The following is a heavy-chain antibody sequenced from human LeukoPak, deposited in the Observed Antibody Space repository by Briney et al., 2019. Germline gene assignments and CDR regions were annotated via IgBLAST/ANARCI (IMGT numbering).Heavy chain of an antibody. D-gene: IGHD1-26*01. CDR1: GDSICRNSAP. CDR3: ARGTTPWELQENYYFDY. Sequence: SQTLSLTCAISGDSICRNSAPWNWIRQSPSRGLEWLGRTYYRSKWYNDYAVSVKSRITINPDTSKNQFSLQLNSVTPEDTAVYYCARGTTPWELQENYYFDYWGQGTLVTVSS. CDR2: TYYRSKWYN. V-gene: IGHV6-1*01. J-gene: IGHJ4*02.